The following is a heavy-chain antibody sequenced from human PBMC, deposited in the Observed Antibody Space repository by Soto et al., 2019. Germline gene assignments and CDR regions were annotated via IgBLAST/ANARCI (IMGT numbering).Heavy chain of an antibody. CDR2: ISASGGST. J-gene: IGHJ4*02. CDR1: RFTFSSYA. CDR3: ARGLTVASYFDY. Sequence: GGSLRLSCAASRFTFSSYAMSWVRQAPGKGLEWVSAISASGGSTYYADSVKGRFTISRDNARNSLYLQMNSLRAEDTAVYYCARGLTVASYFDYWGQGTLVTAPQ. V-gene: IGHV3-23*01. D-gene: IGHD4-17*01.